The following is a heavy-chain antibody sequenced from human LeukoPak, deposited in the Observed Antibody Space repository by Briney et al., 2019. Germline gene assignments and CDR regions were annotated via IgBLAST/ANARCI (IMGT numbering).Heavy chain of an antibody. CDR1: GFTFSSYG. J-gene: IGHJ4*02. CDR2: IWYDGSNK. Sequence: GGSLRLSCAASGFTFSSYGMHWVRQAPGKGLEWVAVIWYDGSNKYYADSVKGRFTISRDNSKNTLYLQMNSLRAEDTAVYYCARRGGSSSRRSPIDYWGQGTLVTVSS. CDR3: ARRGGSSSRRSPIDY. D-gene: IGHD6-6*01. V-gene: IGHV3-33*01.